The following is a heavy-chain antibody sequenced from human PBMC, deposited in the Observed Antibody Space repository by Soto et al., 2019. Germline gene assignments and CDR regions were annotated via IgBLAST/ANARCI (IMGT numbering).Heavy chain of an antibody. Sequence: ASVKVFCRASGYTFTGFYMHWVRQAPGQGLEWMGWINPNNGGTNYVQKFQDSVTMTRDTSITTVYMELSGLRSDDTAVYYCARDPGPYGDYSYWGQGTLVTVSS. CDR1: GYTFTGFY. CDR2: INPNNGGT. D-gene: IGHD4-17*01. V-gene: IGHV1-2*02. CDR3: ARDPGPYGDYSY. J-gene: IGHJ4*02.